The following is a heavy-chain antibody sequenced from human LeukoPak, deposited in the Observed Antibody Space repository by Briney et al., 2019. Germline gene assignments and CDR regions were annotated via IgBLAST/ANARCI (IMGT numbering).Heavy chain of an antibody. D-gene: IGHD3-10*01. Sequence: GGSLRLSCAASGFTFSSYWMHWVRQAPGKGLVWVSRINSDGSSTSYADSVKGRFTISRDNAKNTLYLQMNSLRAEDTAVYYCATMNYYGSGSYYNEEGDYWGQGTLVTVSS. CDR1: GFTFSSYW. V-gene: IGHV3-74*01. J-gene: IGHJ4*02. CDR2: INSDGSST. CDR3: ATMNYYGSGSYYNEEGDY.